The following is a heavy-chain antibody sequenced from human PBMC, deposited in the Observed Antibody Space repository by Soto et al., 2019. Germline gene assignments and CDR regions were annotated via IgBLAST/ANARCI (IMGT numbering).Heavy chain of an antibody. CDR1: GFTFSSYA. J-gene: IGHJ4*02. CDR2: ISYDGSNK. Sequence: LRLSCAASGFTFSSYAMHWVRQAPGKGLEWVAVISYDGSNKYYADSVKGRFTISRDNSKNTLYLQMNSLRAEDTAVYYCARENYYDSLLDYWGQGTLVTVSS. V-gene: IGHV3-30-3*01. CDR3: ARENYYDSLLDY. D-gene: IGHD3-22*01.